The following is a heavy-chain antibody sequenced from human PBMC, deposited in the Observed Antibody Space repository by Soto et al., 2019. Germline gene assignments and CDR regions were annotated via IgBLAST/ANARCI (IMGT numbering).Heavy chain of an antibody. CDR1: DDSINSDKYY. J-gene: IGHJ4*02. Sequence: QLQLQESGPGLVKPSETLSLTCSVSDDSINSDKYYWGWIRQPPGKGLEWIGSIYYRGNAYYNPSLQTRVTMSLDKSKGQFSVKLNSVTAADSAVYFCARLEGLATISYYFDFWGPGALVTVSS. CDR3: ARLEGLATISYYFDF. V-gene: IGHV4-39*01. CDR2: IYYRGNA. D-gene: IGHD5-12*01.